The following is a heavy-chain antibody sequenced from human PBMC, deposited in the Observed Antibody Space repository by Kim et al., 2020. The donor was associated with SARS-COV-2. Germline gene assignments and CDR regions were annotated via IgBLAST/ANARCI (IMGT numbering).Heavy chain of an antibody. J-gene: IGHJ4*02. Sequence: QKCQGRVTMTRDTSTSTVYMELSSLRSEDTAVYYCARDPSSIAARGYFDYWGQGTLVTVSS. D-gene: IGHD6-13*01. V-gene: IGHV1-46*01. CDR3: ARDPSSIAARGYFDY.